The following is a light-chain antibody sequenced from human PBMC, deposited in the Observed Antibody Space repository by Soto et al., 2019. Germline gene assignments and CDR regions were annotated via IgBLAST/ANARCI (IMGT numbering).Light chain of an antibody. V-gene: IGLV2-23*01. CDR1: SSGIGNYKL. CDR3: CSYAGSNTWV. CDR2: EGS. Sequence: QSALTQPASVSGSPGQSITISCTGTSSGIGNYKLVSWYQQHPGKAPKLMIYEGSERPSGVSNRFSGSKSGDTASLTISGLQPEDEADYYCCSYAGSNTWVFGGGTKVTVL. J-gene: IGLJ3*02.